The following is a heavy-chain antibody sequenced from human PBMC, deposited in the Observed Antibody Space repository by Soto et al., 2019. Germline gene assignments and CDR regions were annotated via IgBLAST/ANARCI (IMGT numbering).Heavy chain of an antibody. CDR1: GGSITSGAYY. J-gene: IGHJ5*02. V-gene: IGHV4-31*11. CDR2: IHYSGRT. CDR3: ARYSFDTSGYSNWFDP. D-gene: IGHD3-22*01. Sequence: TLSLSCAVSGGSITSGAYYWTWIRQHPGKGLEWIAYIHYSGRTYYNPSLKSRVTISVDTSNNQFSLKLSSVTAADTAVYYCARYSFDTSGYSNWFDPWGQGTLVTVSS.